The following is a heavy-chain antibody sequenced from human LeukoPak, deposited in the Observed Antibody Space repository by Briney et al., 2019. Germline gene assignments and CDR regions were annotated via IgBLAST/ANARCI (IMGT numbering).Heavy chain of an antibody. CDR1: GGSISSSCYC. J-gene: IGHJ5*02. CDR2: SYYSGGT. D-gene: IGHD4-17*01. Sequence: SETLCLTCTVSGGSISSSCYCWGWFRQPPAKELVWIGSSYYSGGTYYNPSLKSRVNISVDTPKNQHSLHMSPDTAAGTALHYCARRWDYGDPPDTWGQGTLVTVSS. CDR3: ARRWDYGDPPDT. V-gene: IGHV4-39*01.